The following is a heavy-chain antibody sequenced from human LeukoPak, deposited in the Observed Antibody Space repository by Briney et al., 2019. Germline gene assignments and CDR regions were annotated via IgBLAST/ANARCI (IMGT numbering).Heavy chain of an antibody. D-gene: IGHD1-14*01. V-gene: IGHV1-18*01. CDR3: ARDPRTAGLVDY. J-gene: IGHJ4*02. CDR2: ISAYNGKT. CDR1: GYTFTSYG. Sequence: GASVKVSCKVSGYTFTSYGISWVRQAPGQGLEWMGWISAYNGKTNYAQKLQGRVTMTTDTSTSTVYMELRTLRSDDTAVYYCARDPRTAGLVDYWGQGTLVTVSS.